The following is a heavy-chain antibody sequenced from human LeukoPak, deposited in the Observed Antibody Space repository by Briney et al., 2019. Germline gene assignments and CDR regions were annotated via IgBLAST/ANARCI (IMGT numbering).Heavy chain of an antibody. CDR2: IRSKTDGGTT. V-gene: IGHV3-15*01. CDR1: GFTFNNAW. J-gene: IGHJ4*02. CDR3: ATEHPKTYYYGSGSYWSFDF. D-gene: IGHD3-10*01. Sequence: GGSLRLSCAASGFTFNNAWMSWVRQAPGKGLEWVGRIRSKTDGGTTDYAAPVKGRFTILRDDSKNTLYLQMNSLKTEDTAFYYCATEHPKTYYYGSGSYWSFDFWGQGALVTVSS.